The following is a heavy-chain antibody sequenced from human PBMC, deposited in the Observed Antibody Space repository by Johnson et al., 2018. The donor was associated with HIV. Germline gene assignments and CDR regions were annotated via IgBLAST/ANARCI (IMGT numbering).Heavy chain of an antibody. J-gene: IGHJ3*02. CDR3: ARDETQRRYALTAFDI. V-gene: IGHV3-7*05. D-gene: IGHD6-25*01. CDR1: GFTFSSFW. CDR2: IKHDGSEK. Sequence: MQLVESGGGLVQPGGSLRLSCATSGFTFSSFWMTWVRQAPGKGLEWVANIKHDGSEKYYVDSVKGRFTISRDNAKNSVYLQMDSLRAGDTALYYCARDETQRRYALTAFDIWGQGTMVAVSS.